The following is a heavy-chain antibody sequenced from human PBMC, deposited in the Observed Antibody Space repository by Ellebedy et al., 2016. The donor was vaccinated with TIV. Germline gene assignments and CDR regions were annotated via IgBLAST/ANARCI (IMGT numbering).Heavy chain of an antibody. J-gene: IGHJ5*02. CDR1: GGSISSSSYY. D-gene: IGHD4/OR15-4a*01. CDR2: IYYSGST. V-gene: IGHV4-39*07. Sequence: MPGGSLRLSCTVSGGSISSSSYYWGWIRQPPGKGLEWIGTIYYSGSTYYNPSLKSRVTISLDTSKNQFSLKLRSVTAADTAVYFCARVLTWFDTWGQGTLVTVSS. CDR3: ARVLTWFDT.